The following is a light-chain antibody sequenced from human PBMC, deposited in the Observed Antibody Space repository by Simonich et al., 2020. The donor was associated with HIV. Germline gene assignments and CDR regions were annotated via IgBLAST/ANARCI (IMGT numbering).Light chain of an antibody. J-gene: IGKJ4*01. CDR2: DAS. Sequence: EIQMTQSPSSLSASVGDRVTIPCQASQDIANSLNWYQQKPGKAPKLLIFDASNLETGVPSRFSGSASGTDFTFAISSLQPEDIATYFCQQYHNVPLTFAGGTKVEIK. CDR3: QQYHNVPLT. CDR1: QDIANS. V-gene: IGKV1-33*01.